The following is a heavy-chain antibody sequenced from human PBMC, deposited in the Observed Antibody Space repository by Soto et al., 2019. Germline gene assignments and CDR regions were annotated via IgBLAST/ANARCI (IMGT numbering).Heavy chain of an antibody. CDR3: AKDPLPNSGYDYGYRRPYNWFDP. Sequence: PGGSLRLSCAASGFTFSSYAMSWVRQAPGKGLEWVSAISGSGGSTYYADSVKGRFTISRDNSKNTLYLQMNSLRAEDTAVYYCAKDPLPNSGYDYGYRRPYNWFDPWGQGTRVTVSS. J-gene: IGHJ5*02. CDR1: GFTFSSYA. V-gene: IGHV3-23*01. CDR2: ISGSGGST. D-gene: IGHD5-12*01.